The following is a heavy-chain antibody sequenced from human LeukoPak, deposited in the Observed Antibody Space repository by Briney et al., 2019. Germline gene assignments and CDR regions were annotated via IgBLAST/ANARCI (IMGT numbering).Heavy chain of an antibody. J-gene: IGHJ5*02. D-gene: IGHD6-13*01. CDR2: INHSGST. CDR3: ARRLPRRSSWYQSRWFDP. CDR1: GGSFSGYY. Sequence: PSETLSLTCAVYGGSFSGYYWSWLRQPPGKGLEWIGEINHSGSTNYNPSLKSRVTISVDTSKNQFSLKLSSVTAADTAGYYCARRLPRRSSWYQSRWFDPWGQGTLVTVSS. V-gene: IGHV4-34*01.